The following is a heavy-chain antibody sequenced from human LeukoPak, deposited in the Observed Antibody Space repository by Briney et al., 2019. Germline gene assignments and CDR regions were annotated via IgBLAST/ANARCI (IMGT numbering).Heavy chain of an antibody. Sequence: GGSLRLSCAASGFTFSSYGVHWVRQAPGKGLEWVAHISYDGSNKYYADSVKGRFTISRDNSKNTLYLQMNSLRAEDTAVYYCAKPPEVGATVGYFDFWGQGTLVTVSS. V-gene: IGHV3-30*18. CDR3: AKPPEVGATVGYFDF. CDR1: GFTFSSYG. CDR2: ISYDGSNK. J-gene: IGHJ4*02. D-gene: IGHD1-26*01.